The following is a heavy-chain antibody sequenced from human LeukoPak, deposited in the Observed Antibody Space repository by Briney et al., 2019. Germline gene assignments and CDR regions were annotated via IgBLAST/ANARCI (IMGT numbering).Heavy chain of an antibody. CDR3: AKPYYHDDSGS. D-gene: IGHD3-22*01. CDR2: ISGSGGGT. J-gene: IGHJ5*02. CDR1: GFTFSTYA. V-gene: IGHV3-23*01. Sequence: GGSLRLSCAASGFTFSTYAMSWVRQAAGKGLEWVSLISGSGGGTYYAGAVEGRFTISRDNSKNTVDLQMSGLRAEDTAIYYCAKPYYHDDSGSWGQGTRVTVSS.